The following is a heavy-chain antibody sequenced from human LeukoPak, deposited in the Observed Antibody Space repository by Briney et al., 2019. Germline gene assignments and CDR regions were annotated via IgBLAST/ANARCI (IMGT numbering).Heavy chain of an antibody. CDR3: AKDRSIAAPNAEYFQH. CDR2: ISYDGSNK. Sequence: GGSLRLSCAASGFTFSSYGMHWVRQAPGKGLEWVAVISYDGSNKYYADSAKGRFTISRDNSKNTLYLQMNSLRAGDTAVYYCAKDRSIAAPNAEYFQHWGQGTLVTVSS. J-gene: IGHJ1*01. CDR1: GFTFSSYG. D-gene: IGHD6-6*01. V-gene: IGHV3-30*18.